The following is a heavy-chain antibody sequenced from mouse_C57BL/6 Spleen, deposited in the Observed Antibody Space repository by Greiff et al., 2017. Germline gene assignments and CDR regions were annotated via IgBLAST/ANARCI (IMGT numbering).Heavy chain of an antibody. V-gene: IGHV3-6*01. CDR1: GYSITSGYY. Sequence: EVQLKESGPGLVKPSQSLSLTCSVTGYSITSGYYWNWIRQFPGNKLEWMGYISYDGSNNYNPSLKNRISITRDTSKNQFFLKLNSVTTEDTATYYCARGYYFDYWGQGTTLTVSS. J-gene: IGHJ2*01. CDR2: ISYDGSN. CDR3: ARGYYFDY.